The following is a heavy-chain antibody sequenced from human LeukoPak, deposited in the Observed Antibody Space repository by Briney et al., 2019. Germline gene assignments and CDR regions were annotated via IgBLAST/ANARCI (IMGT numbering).Heavy chain of an antibody. V-gene: IGHV1-3*01. Sequence: ASVKVSCKASGYTFTSYATHWVRQAPGQRLEWMGWINAGNGNTKYSQKFQGRVTITRDTSASTAYMELSSLRSEDTAVYYCARDPPAGSYYKLSDFDYWGQGTLVTVSS. CDR2: INAGNGNT. D-gene: IGHD3-10*01. J-gene: IGHJ4*02. CDR1: GYTFTSYA. CDR3: ARDPPAGSYYKLSDFDY.